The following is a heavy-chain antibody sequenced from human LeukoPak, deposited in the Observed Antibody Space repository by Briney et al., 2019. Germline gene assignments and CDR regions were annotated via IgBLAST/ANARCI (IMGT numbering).Heavy chain of an antibody. CDR2: MNPNSGNT. CDR1: GYTFTSYD. D-gene: IGHD5-18*01. V-gene: IGHV1-8*01. CDR3: ARGRGYSYGYGRVNDAFDI. J-gene: IGHJ3*02. Sequence: GASVKVSCKASGYTFTSYDINWVRQATGQGLEWMGWMNPNSGNTGYAQKFQGRVTMTRNTSISTAYMELSSLRSEDTAVYYCARGRGYSYGYGRVNDAFDIWGQGTMVTVSS.